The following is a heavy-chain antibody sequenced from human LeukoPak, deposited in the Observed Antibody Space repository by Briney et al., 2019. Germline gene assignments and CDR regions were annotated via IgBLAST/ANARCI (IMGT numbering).Heavy chain of an antibody. Sequence: GGSLRLSCAGSESTFSSYGMHWVRQAPGKGLEWVAVISYDGSNKYYADSVKGRFTISRDNTKNTLYLQMNSLRAEDTAVYYCAKDKNSYSSTWYGGSDYWGQGTLVTVSS. CDR1: ESTFSSYG. CDR3: AKDKNSYSSTWYGGSDY. D-gene: IGHD6-13*01. V-gene: IGHV3-30*18. CDR2: ISYDGSNK. J-gene: IGHJ4*02.